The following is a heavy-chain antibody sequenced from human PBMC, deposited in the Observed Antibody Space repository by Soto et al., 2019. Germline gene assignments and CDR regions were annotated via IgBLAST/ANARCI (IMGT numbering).Heavy chain of an antibody. CDR3: ARDTAHYSSSWFLFDP. J-gene: IGHJ5*02. D-gene: IGHD6-13*01. V-gene: IGHV4-30-4*01. Sequence: QVQLQESGPGLVKPSQTLSLTCTVSGGSISSGDYYWSWIRQPQGKGLEWIGYIYYSGSTYYNPSLKSRVTISVDTSKNQFSLKLSSVTAADTAVYYCARDTAHYSSSWFLFDPWGQGTLVTVSS. CDR2: IYYSGST. CDR1: GGSISSGDYY.